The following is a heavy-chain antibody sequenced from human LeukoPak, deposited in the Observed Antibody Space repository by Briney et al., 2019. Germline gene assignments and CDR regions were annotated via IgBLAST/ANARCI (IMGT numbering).Heavy chain of an antibody. J-gene: IGHJ3*01. D-gene: IGHD4-23*01. CDR2: INHSGST. CDR1: GGSFSGYY. CDR3: ARHPVSYGGHGFDS. V-gene: IGHV4-34*01. Sequence: SETLSLTCAVYGGSFSGYYWSWIRQPPGKGLEWIGEINHSGSTNYNPSLKSRVTISVDTSKNQFSLKLSSVTAADTALYYCARHPVSYGGHGFDSWGQGTMVTVSS.